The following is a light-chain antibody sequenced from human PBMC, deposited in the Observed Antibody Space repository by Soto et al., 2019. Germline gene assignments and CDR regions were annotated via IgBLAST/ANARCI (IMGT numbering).Light chain of an antibody. V-gene: IGKV1-5*03. Sequence: DIQMTQSPSTLSASVGDRVTITCRASRRISSWLAWYQQKPGKAPKLLIFKASSLESGVPSSFSGSGSGTEFTLTISSLQPDDFATYYCQQYNSYTLTFGGGTKVEIK. CDR3: QQYNSYTLT. J-gene: IGKJ4*01. CDR1: RRISSW. CDR2: KAS.